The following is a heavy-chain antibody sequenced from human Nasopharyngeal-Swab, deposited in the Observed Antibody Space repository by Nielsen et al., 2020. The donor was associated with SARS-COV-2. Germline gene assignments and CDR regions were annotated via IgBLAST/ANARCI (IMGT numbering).Heavy chain of an antibody. CDR3: ARDYYDNYDSDY. J-gene: IGHJ4*02. CDR1: GYTFTDYS. V-gene: IGHV1-2*02. Sequence: ASVTVSCQTSGYTFTDYSIHWVRQFPGQGLEWVGCLNPYSGDTKYAQKFQGRVTVTRDTSRSTAYIELSRLRSDDTAVYYCARDYYDNYDSDYWGQGTLVTVSS. D-gene: IGHD3-22*01. CDR2: LNPYSGDT.